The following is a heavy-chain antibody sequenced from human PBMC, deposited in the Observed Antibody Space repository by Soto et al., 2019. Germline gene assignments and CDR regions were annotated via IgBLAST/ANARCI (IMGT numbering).Heavy chain of an antibody. V-gene: IGHV4-4*02. CDR1: GASIGSGVR. J-gene: IGHJ5*02. D-gene: IGHD2-8*02. CDR3: ARHEGWTGHDQ. Sequence: PSETLSLTCAVSGASIGSGVRWSWVRQAPVKGLEWIAEIFHDGNTNYSPSVKRRVTISVDKSQKQFSLNVYSVTAAATAVYYCARHEGWTGHDQWGQGTLVNVSS. CDR2: IFHDGNT.